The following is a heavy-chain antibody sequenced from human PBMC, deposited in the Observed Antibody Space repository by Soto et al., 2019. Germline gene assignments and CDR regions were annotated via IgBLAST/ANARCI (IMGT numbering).Heavy chain of an antibody. CDR2: IYWDDDK. J-gene: IGHJ4*02. V-gene: IGHV2-5*02. CDR1: GFLLSTSGVG. CDR3: ARDSTGWYGFDY. D-gene: IGHD6-19*01. Sequence: QITLKESGPTLVKPTQTLTLTCNFSGFLLSTSGVGVGWIRQPPGKALEWLALIYWDDDKRYSPSLKSRLTVTKDTSKNQVVLTMTNMDPVDTATYFCARDSTGWYGFDYWGQGTLVTVSS.